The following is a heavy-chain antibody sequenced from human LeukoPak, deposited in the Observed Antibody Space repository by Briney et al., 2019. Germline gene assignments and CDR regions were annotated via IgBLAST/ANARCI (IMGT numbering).Heavy chain of an antibody. D-gene: IGHD3-9*01. V-gene: IGHV3-21*01. J-gene: IGHJ4*02. CDR2: ISSSSSYI. CDR3: AKNDILTESTDY. Sequence: GGSQRLSCAASGFPFSSYSMNWVRQAPGKGLEWVSSISSSSSYIYYADSVKGRFTISRDNAKNSLYLQMNSLRAEDTAVYYCAKNDILTESTDYWGQGTLVTVSS. CDR1: GFPFSSYS.